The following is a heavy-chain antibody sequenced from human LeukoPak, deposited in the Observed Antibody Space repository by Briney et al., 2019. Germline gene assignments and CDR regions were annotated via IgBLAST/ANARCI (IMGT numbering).Heavy chain of an antibody. CDR3: AGGVLTGYYFDY. D-gene: IGHD3-9*01. CDR2: IIPILGIA. J-gene: IGHJ4*02. V-gene: IGHV1-69*04. Sequence: ASVKVSCKASGGTFSCYAISWVRQAPGQGLEWMGRIIPILGIANYAQKFQGRVTITADKSTSTAYMELSSLRSEDTAVYYCAGGVLTGYYFDYWGQGTLVTVSS. CDR1: GGTFSCYA.